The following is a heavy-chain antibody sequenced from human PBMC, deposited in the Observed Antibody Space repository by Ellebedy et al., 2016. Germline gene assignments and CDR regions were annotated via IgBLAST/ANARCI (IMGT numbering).Heavy chain of an antibody. CDR2: ITSSGDYI. V-gene: IGHV3-21*01. J-gene: IGHJ5*02. CDR1: GFTFSGYS. D-gene: IGHD3-16*01. Sequence: GGSLRLSXEASGFTFSGYSMNWVRQAPGKGLEWVSSITSSGDYIYYADSVKGRFTISRDNAKNSLYLQMNSLRAEDTAVYYCARGVGGTSLNWFDPWGQGTLVIVSS. CDR3: ARGVGGTSLNWFDP.